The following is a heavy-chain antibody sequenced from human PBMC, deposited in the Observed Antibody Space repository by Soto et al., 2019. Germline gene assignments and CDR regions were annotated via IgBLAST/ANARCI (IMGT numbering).Heavy chain of an antibody. V-gene: IGHV4-31*03. D-gene: IGHD3-16*01. CDR3: ARSGLLGKNFDY. Sequence: PSETLSLTCTVSGGSISSGGYYWSWIRQHPGKGLEWIGYIYYSGSTYYNPSLKSRVTISVDTSKNQFSLKLGSVTAADTAVYYCARSGLLGKNFDYWGQGTLVTVSS. J-gene: IGHJ4*02. CDR2: IYYSGST. CDR1: GGSISSGGYY.